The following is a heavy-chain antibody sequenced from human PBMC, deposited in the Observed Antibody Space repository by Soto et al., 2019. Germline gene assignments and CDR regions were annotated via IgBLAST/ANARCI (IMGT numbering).Heavy chain of an antibody. V-gene: IGHV4-34*01. J-gene: IGHJ6*03. CDR2: INHSGST. D-gene: IGHD1-7*01. CDR3: ARATLETSGSNYYMDI. CDR1: AGSFSGYY. Sequence: SETLSLTCAVFAGSFSGYYWSWIRQPPGKGLEWIGEINHSGSTNYNPSLKSRVTISVDTSKRQFSLKLTSVTAADTAVYYCARATLETSGSNYYMDIWGKGTTVTVSS.